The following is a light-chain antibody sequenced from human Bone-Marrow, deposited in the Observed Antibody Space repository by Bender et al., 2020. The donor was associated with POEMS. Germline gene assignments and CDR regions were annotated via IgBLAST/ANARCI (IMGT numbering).Light chain of an antibody. J-gene: IGLJ1*01. V-gene: IGLV2-11*01. CDR2: DVS. Sequence: QSALTQPRSVSGSPGQSVTISCTGTSSDVGGYNYVSWYQQHPDKAPKLMIYDVSKRPSGVPARFSGSKSGNTASLTISWLQADDEADYYCSSYTSSSTVVFGTGTKVTVL. CDR3: SSYTSSSTVV. CDR1: SSDVGGYNY.